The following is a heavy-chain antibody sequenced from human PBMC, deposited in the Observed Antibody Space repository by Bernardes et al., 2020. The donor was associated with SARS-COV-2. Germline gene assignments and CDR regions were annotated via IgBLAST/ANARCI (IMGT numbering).Heavy chain of an antibody. CDR1: GYTFTGYL. CDR2: INPNTGGT. J-gene: IGHJ4*02. D-gene: IGHD2-21*02. V-gene: IGHV1-2*02. CDR3: ARTRTTISTTGIPVDY. Sequence: VSEKVSCKASGYTFTGYLIHWVRQDPGQRLEWMGWINPNTGGTNYIQKFQGRVTMTRDTSITTAYMELSSLESDDTAIYYFARTRTTISTTGIPVDYWGQGTLVTVSS.